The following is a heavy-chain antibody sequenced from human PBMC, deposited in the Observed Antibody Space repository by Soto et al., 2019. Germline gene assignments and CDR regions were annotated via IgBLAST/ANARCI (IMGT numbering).Heavy chain of an antibody. J-gene: IGHJ4*02. Sequence: GGSLRLSCAASGFTFSSYAMHWVRQAPGKGLEWVAVISYDGSNKYYADSVKGRFTISRDNSKNTLYLQMNSLRAEDTAVYYCARDSDIVVVPAAIQGGFDHWGQGTLVTVSS. CDR2: ISYDGSNK. V-gene: IGHV3-30*04. CDR1: GFTFSSYA. D-gene: IGHD2-2*02. CDR3: ARDSDIVVVPAAIQGGFDH.